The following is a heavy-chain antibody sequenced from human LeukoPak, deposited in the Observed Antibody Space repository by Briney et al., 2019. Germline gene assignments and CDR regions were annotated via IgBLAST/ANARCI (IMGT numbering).Heavy chain of an antibody. D-gene: IGHD4-23*01. Sequence: SETLSLTCAVSGGSISISNSNWWSWVRQPPGKGRECIGETSNCGNTNYIPSLKGRVTISVDKSKNQFYLKLRSVTAADTAVYYCARDLHGGNSFTSDCYFDLWGRGTLVTVSS. V-gene: IGHV4-4*02. CDR3: ARDLHGGNSFTSDCYFDL. J-gene: IGHJ2*01. CDR2: TSNCGNT. CDR1: GGSISISNSNW.